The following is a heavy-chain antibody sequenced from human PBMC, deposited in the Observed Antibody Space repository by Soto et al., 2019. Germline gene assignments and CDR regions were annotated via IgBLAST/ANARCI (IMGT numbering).Heavy chain of an antibody. CDR2: VDVGGGST. CDR1: GFTFSTHA. D-gene: IGHD6-25*01. Sequence: EVQLLESGGGLVQPGGSLRLSCAASGFTFSTHAMIWVRQAPGKGLNWVSTVDVGGGSTYYTDSVKGRFTVSRDNSKNPVYLQRNALRAEDTAIYFCARDSGPAGGGACDIWGQGTMVTVSS. V-gene: IGHV3-23*01. J-gene: IGHJ3*02. CDR3: ARDSGPAGGGACDI.